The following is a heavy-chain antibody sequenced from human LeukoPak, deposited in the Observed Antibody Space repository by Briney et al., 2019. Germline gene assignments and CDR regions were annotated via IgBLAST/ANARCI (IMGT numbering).Heavy chain of an antibody. Sequence: ASVKVSCKVSGYTLTELSMHWVRQAPGKGLEWMGGFDPEDGETIYAQKFQGRVTMTEDTSTDTAYMELSGLRSEDTAVYYCARGRSLWELLADAFDIWGQGTMVTVSS. CDR2: FDPEDGET. D-gene: IGHD1-26*01. J-gene: IGHJ3*02. CDR1: GYTLTELS. V-gene: IGHV1-24*01. CDR3: ARGRSLWELLADAFDI.